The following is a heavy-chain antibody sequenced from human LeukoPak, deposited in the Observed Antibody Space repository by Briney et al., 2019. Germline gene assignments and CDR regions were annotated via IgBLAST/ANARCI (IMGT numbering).Heavy chain of an antibody. CDR2: INQDGSEE. Sequence: GGSLRLSCAASGFTFRTYWMSWIRQAPGKEPEWVADINQDGSEEYYLQSVRGRFTVSRDNAQNAVFLQMTNLRADDTAVYYCARWKMELQRNAFDFWGQGTVVTVS. V-gene: IGHV3-7*01. D-gene: IGHD1-26*01. J-gene: IGHJ3*01. CDR1: GFTFRTYW. CDR3: ARWKMELQRNAFDF.